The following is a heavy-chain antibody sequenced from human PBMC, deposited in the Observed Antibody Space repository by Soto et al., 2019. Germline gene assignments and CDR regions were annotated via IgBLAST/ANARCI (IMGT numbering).Heavy chain of an antibody. D-gene: IGHD1-26*01. J-gene: IGHJ3*02. CDR1: GGTFSNYA. Sequence: QVQLVQSGAEVKKPGTSVKVSCEVSGGTFSNYAITWVRQAPGQGLEWLGGAIPVYGSTNYAQKFQGRVTITAGKSATTTFMELSSLRSDDTAAYYCARRGVANSRDAFDIWGQGTLVTVS. CDR2: AIPVYGST. V-gene: IGHV1-69*06. CDR3: ARRGVANSRDAFDI.